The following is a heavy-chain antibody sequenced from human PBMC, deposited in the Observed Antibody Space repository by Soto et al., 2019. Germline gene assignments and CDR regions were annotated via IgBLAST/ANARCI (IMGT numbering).Heavy chain of an antibody. CDR3: ARDRGRELANWFDP. V-gene: IGHV4-31*03. J-gene: IGHJ5*02. Sequence: QVQLQESGPGLVKASQTLSLTCTVSGGSISSGGYYWSWIRQHPGKGLEWIGYIYYSGSTYYNPSLKGRATISVDTSKTQFSLKLSSVTAADTAVYYCARDRGRELANWFDPWGQGTLVTVSS. CDR2: IYYSGST. D-gene: IGHD1-26*01. CDR1: GGSISSGGYY.